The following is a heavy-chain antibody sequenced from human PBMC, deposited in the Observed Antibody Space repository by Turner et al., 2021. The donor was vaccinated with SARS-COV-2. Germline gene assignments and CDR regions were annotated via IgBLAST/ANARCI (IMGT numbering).Heavy chain of an antibody. CDR1: GGSFSGYF. CDR2: INHSGST. D-gene: IGHD2-15*01. Sequence: QVQLQQWGAGLLKPSETLSLTCAVYGGSFSGYFWTWIRQPPGKGLEWIGEINHSGSTNYNPSLKSRVTISVDTSKNQLSLNLISVTAADTAVYYCARHQGSGSGYDHGMNVWGQGTAVIVSS. V-gene: IGHV4-34*01. CDR3: ARHQGSGSGYDHGMNV. J-gene: IGHJ6*02.